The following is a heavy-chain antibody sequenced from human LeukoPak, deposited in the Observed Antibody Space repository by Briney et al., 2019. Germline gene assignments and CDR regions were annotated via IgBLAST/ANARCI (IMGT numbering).Heavy chain of an antibody. J-gene: IGHJ4*02. CDR3: ARPLRESGYFYFDY. D-gene: IGHD3-3*01. Sequence: GGSLRLSCTASGFPFSSYGMHWVRQAPGKGLVWVTVIWPDGSLKYYADSVKGRFTISRDNAKNSLYLQMNSLRAEDTAVYYCARPLRESGYFYFDYWGQGTLVTVSS. CDR2: IWPDGSLK. CDR1: GFPFSSYG. V-gene: IGHV3-33*01.